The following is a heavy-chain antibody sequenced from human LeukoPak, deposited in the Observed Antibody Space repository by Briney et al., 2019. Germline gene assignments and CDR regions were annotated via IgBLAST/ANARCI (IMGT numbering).Heavy chain of an antibody. CDR2: ISYDGSDK. CDR1: GFTFTKFG. D-gene: IGHD2-15*01. V-gene: IGHV3-30*03. Sequence: GGSLRLSCAVSGFTFTKFGMHWVRQAPGKGLEWVALISYDGSDKSYADSLKGRFTISRDKSKNTLYLQMTSLRPEDTAVYYCARVFESYSIDYWGQGILVTVSS. J-gene: IGHJ4*01. CDR3: ARVFESYSIDY.